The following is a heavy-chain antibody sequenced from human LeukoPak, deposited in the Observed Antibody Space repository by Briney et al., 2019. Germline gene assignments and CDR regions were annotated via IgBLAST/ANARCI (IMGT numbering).Heavy chain of an antibody. CDR2: ISSSSSYI. CDR3: ARMGYCSSTSCPGYYFDY. V-gene: IGHV3-21*01. J-gene: IGHJ4*02. Sequence: PGGSLRLSCAASGFTFSSYSMNWVRQAPGKGLEWVSSISSSSSYIYYADSVKGRFTISRDNAKNSLYLQMNSLRAEDTAVYYCARMGYCSSTSCPGYYFDYWGQGTLVTVSS. CDR1: GFTFSSYS. D-gene: IGHD2-2*01.